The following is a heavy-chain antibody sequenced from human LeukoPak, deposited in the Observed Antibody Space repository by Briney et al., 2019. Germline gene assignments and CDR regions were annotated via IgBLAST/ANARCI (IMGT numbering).Heavy chain of an antibody. V-gene: IGHV4-59*01. CDR3: ARDDGLSPFDY. J-gene: IGHJ4*02. D-gene: IGHD2-8*01. Sequence: SETLSLTCTVSGGSISSYYWSWIRQPPGKGLEWIGYIYYSGSTNYNPSLKSRATISVDTSKNQLSLKLSSVTAADTAVYYCARDDGLSPFDYWGQGTLVTVSS. CDR2: IYYSGST. CDR1: GGSISSYY.